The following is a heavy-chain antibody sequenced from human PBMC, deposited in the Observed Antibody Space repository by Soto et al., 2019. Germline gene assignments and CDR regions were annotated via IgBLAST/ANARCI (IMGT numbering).Heavy chain of an antibody. CDR3: TREGQLGY. CDR2: ISGYNGKT. J-gene: IGHJ4*02. Sequence: QVQLVQSGAEVKKPGASVKVSCKASGYTFSNYGFSWVRQAPGQGLEWMGWISGYNGKTNYEERLQGRVTMTKDTSTSKAEMELRSLRYDDTAVYYCTREGQLGYWGQGTPVNVSS. V-gene: IGHV1-18*01. CDR1: GYTFSNYG. D-gene: IGHD6-6*01.